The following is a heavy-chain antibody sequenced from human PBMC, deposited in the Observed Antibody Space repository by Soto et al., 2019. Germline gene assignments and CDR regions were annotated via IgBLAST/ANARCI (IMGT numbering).Heavy chain of an antibody. J-gene: IGHJ4*02. CDR2: ISAYNGNT. CDR3: ARTSVWFGARYYFDY. D-gene: IGHD3-10*01. V-gene: IGHV1-18*01. Sequence: QVQLVQSGAEVKKPGASVKVSCKASGYTFTSYGISWVRQAPGQGLEWMGWISAYNGNTNYAKKLQARVTMTTDTSTSTAYRELRSLISDDTAVYYCARTSVWFGARYYFDYWGQGTLVTVSS. CDR1: GYTFTSYG.